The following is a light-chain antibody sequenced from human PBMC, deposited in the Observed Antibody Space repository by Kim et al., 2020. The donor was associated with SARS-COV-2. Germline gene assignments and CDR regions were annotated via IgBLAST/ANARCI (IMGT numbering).Light chain of an antibody. J-gene: IGKJ4*01. CDR2: GAS. Sequence: EIVLTQSPGTLSLSPGERATLSCRASQSVSSTYLAWYQQKPGQAPRLLIHGASTRATGIPDRFSGTGSGTDFTLTISRLEPGDFAVYYCQQYGRSPLTFGGGTKVDIK. CDR3: QQYGRSPLT. CDR1: QSVSSTY. V-gene: IGKV3-20*01.